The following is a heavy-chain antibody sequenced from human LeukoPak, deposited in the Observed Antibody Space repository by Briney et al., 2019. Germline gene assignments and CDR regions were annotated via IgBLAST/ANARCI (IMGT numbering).Heavy chain of an antibody. D-gene: IGHD4-17*01. CDR3: ARGAHDYGDYGYYFDY. Sequence: SETLSLTCAVYGGPFRGFYWSWIRQPPGKGLEWIGEINHSGSTNYNPSLKSRVTISVDTSKSQVSLKLSSVTAADTAVYYCARGAHDYGDYGYYFDYWGQGTLVTVSS. CDR2: INHSGST. J-gene: IGHJ4*02. CDR1: GGPFRGFY. V-gene: IGHV4-34*01.